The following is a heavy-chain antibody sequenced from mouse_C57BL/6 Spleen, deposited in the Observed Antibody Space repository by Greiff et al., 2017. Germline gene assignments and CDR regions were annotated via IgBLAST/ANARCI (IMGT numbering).Heavy chain of an antibody. J-gene: IGHJ4*01. Sequence: QVHLQQSGAELARPGASVKLSCKASGYTFTSYGISWVKQRTGQGLEWIGEIYPRSGNTYYNEKFKGKATLTADKSSSTAYMELRSLTSEDSAVYFCATYGYSNCSYYAMDYWGQGTSVTVSS. CDR3: ATYGYSNCSYYAMDY. CDR2: IYPRSGNT. V-gene: IGHV1-81*01. D-gene: IGHD2-5*01. CDR1: GYTFTSYG.